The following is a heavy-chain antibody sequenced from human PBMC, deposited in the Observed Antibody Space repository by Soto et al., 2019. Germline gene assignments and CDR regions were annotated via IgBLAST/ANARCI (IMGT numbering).Heavy chain of an antibody. CDR1: GFIFGDYA. J-gene: IGHJ4*02. Sequence: SLRLSCAGSGFIFGDYAVTWFRQNPGKGLECVGFIRSEAYGGTADCAASVRGRFTISRDDYKSVAYLQMDSLKTEDTGVYYCTTLPRNRRGDPFNCWGQGTLVTVSS. CDR3: TTLPRNRRGDPFNC. V-gene: IGHV3-49*03. D-gene: IGHD2-21*02. CDR2: IRSEAYGGTA.